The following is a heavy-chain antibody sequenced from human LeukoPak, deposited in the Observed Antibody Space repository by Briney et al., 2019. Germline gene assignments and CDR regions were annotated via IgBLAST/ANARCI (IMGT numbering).Heavy chain of an antibody. V-gene: IGHV1-18*01. CDR2: ISAYNGNT. D-gene: IGHD2-15*01. CDR3: AREGYCSGGTCYSTMNWFDP. Sequence: ASVKVSCKASGYKFTSYGITWVRQAPGQGLEWMGWISAYNGNTNYAQKLQGRVTLTTDTSTSTAYMELRSLRSDDTAVYYCAREGYCSGGTCYSTMNWFDPWGQGTLVTVSS. J-gene: IGHJ5*02. CDR1: GYKFTSYG.